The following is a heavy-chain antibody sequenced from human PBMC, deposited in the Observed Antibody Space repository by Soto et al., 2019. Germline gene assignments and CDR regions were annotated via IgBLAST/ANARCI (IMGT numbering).Heavy chain of an antibody. CDR2: ISGSGGST. CDR3: ANATGGAKVAIAFDY. CDR1: GFTFNNYA. Sequence: EVQLLESGGGLVQPGGSLRLSCTASGFTFNNYAMSWVRQAPGRGLEWVSIISGSGGSTYYADSVKGRFTISRDNSTNTLYLQMNSLRAEDTAIYYCANATGGAKVAIAFDYWGQGTLVTVSS. J-gene: IGHJ4*02. D-gene: IGHD2-15*01. V-gene: IGHV3-23*01.